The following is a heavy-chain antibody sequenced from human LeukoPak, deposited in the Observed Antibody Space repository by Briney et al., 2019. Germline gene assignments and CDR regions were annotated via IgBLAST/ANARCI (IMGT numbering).Heavy chain of an antibody. D-gene: IGHD3-10*01. V-gene: IGHV4-59*01. J-gene: IGHJ4*02. Sequence: SETLSLTCTVSGGSISSSYWSWIRQPPGKGLEWIGYMYYSGSTNFNPSLKSRVTISADTSKNQFYLKLSSVTAADTAVYYCARGGSEELFFDYWGQGTLVTVSS. CDR3: ARGGSEELFFDY. CDR2: MYYSGST. CDR1: GGSISSSY.